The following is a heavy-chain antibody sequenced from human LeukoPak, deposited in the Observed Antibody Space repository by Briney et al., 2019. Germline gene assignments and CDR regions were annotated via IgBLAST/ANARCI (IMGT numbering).Heavy chain of an antibody. CDR2: ISSSSSSYI. V-gene: IGHV3-21*01. CDR1: GFTFSSYS. CDR3: ARENALAAAGTSYAFDI. Sequence: PGGSLRLSCAASGFTFSSYSMNWVRQAPGKGLEWVSSISSSSSSYIYYADSVKGRFTISRDNAKNSLYLQMNSLGAEDTAVYYCARENALAAAGTSYAFDIWGQGTMVTVSS. J-gene: IGHJ3*02. D-gene: IGHD6-13*01.